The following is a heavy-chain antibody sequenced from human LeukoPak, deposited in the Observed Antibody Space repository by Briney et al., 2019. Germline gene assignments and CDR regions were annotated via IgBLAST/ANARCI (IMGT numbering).Heavy chain of an antibody. CDR1: GFTFSSYA. J-gene: IGHJ4*02. D-gene: IGHD6-13*01. CDR3: AKGVAGIAAAGMSYFDY. V-gene: IGHV3-23*01. Sequence: PGGSLRLSCAASGFTFSSYAMSWVRQAPGKGLEWVSAISGSGGSTYYADSVKGRFTISRDNSKNTLYLQMNSLRAEDTAVYYCAKGVAGIAAAGMSYFDYWGQGTLVTVSS. CDR2: ISGSGGST.